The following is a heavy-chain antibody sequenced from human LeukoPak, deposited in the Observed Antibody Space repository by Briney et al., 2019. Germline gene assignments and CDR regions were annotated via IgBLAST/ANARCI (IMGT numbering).Heavy chain of an antibody. CDR3: ARGVNSGYFDY. CDR1: GGSFSGYY. D-gene: IGHD1-26*01. V-gene: IGHV4-34*01. CDR2: INHSGST. Sequence: SETLSPTCAVYGGSFSGYYWSWIRQPPGKGLEWIGEINHSGSTNYNPSLKSRVTISVDTSKNQFSLKLSSVTAADTAVYYCARGVNSGYFDYCGQGTLVTVSS. J-gene: IGHJ4*02.